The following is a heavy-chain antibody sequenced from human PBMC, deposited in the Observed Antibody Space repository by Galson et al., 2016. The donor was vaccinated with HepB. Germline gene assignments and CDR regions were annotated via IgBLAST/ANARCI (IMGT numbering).Heavy chain of an antibody. J-gene: IGHJ4*02. CDR1: GYRFSSHA. V-gene: IGHV1-3*01. CDR2: INPGNGDT. D-gene: IGHD3-10*01. Sequence: SVKVSCKASGYRFSSHAIHWVRQAPGQRLEWMGWINPGNGDTEFSQRFQGRVTITRDTSASTVYMDLNSLISEDTAIYYCARDMGSTSTPPFDYWGQGTLVTASS. CDR3: ARDMGSTSTPPFDY.